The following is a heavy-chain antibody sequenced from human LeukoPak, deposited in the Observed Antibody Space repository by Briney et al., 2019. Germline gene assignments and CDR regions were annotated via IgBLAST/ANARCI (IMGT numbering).Heavy chain of an antibody. CDR3: ARGYYYDSSGYSDPEDY. J-gene: IGHJ4*02. CDR2: IYSGGST. Sequence: GGSLRLSCAASGFTVSSNYMSWVRQAPGKGLEWVSVIYSGGSTYYADSVKGRFTISRDNSKNTLYLQMNSLRAEDTAAYYCARGYYYDSSGYSDPEDYWGQGTLVTVSS. CDR1: GFTVSSNY. V-gene: IGHV3-53*01. D-gene: IGHD3-22*01.